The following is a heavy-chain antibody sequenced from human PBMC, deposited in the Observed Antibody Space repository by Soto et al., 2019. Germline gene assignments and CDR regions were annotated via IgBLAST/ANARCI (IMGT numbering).Heavy chain of an antibody. CDR2: IYYSGST. CDR3: ARGSCSGGSCYSAAFDI. D-gene: IGHD2-15*01. J-gene: IGHJ3*02. Sequence: QVQLQESGPGLVKPSETLSLTCTVSGGSISSYYWSWIRQPPGKGLEWIGYIYYSGSTNYNPSLKSRVTISVDTPKNQFSLKLSSVTAADTAVYYCARGSCSGGSCYSAAFDIWGQGTMVTVSS. V-gene: IGHV4-59*01. CDR1: GGSISSYY.